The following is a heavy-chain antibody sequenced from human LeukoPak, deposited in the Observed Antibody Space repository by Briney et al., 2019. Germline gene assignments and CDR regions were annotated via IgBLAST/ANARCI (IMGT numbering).Heavy chain of an antibody. D-gene: IGHD4/OR15-4a*01. J-gene: IGHJ5*02. CDR1: GYTFTSYY. CDR3: ARDLGAQTMVFFDP. CDR2: INPSGGST. Sequence: GASVKVSCKAPGYTFTSYYMYWVRQAPGQGLEWMGIINPSGGSTSYAQKFQGRVTMTRDTSTSTAYMELSSLRSEDTAVYYCARDLGAQTMVFFDPWGQGTLVTVSS. V-gene: IGHV1-46*01.